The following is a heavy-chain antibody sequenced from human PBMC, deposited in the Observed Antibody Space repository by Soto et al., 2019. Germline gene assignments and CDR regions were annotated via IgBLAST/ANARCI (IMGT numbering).Heavy chain of an antibody. Sequence: GASVKVSCKASGSTFTTYYMHWVRQAPGQGLEWMGIINPTGESTSNAQKFQGRVTMTRDTSTSTVYMELSSLRSEDTAVYYCASELAALNWFDPWGQGTLVTVSS. V-gene: IGHV1-46*01. CDR3: ASELAALNWFDP. J-gene: IGHJ5*02. D-gene: IGHD1-1*01. CDR1: GSTFTTYY. CDR2: INPTGEST.